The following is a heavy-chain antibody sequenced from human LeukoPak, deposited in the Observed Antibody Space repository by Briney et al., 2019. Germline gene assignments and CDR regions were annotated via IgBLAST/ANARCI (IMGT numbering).Heavy chain of an antibody. CDR1: GLTFSSHA. D-gene: IGHD3-3*01. Sequence: GGSLRLSCAASGLTFSSHAMHWVRQAPGKGLEYVSAIVSNGGNTYYADSVRGRFTISRDDSKDTAYLQMGSLRPEDTAVYYCARGGYYAASDIWGQGALVTVSS. J-gene: IGHJ4*02. V-gene: IGHV3-64*02. CDR3: ARGGYYAASDI. CDR2: IVSNGGNT.